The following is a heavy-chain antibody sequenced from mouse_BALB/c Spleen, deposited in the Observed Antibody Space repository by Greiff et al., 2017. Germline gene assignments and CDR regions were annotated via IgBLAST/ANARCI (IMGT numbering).Heavy chain of an antibody. J-gene: IGHJ1*01. Sequence: EVQLQESGPGLVKPSQSLSLTCTVTGYSITSDYAWNWIRQFPGNKLEWMGYISYSGSTSYNPSLKSRISITRDTSKNQFFLQLNSVTTEDTATYYCARNNAYDWYFDVWGAGTTVTVSS. CDR3: ARNNAYDWYFDV. CDR1: GYSITSDYA. V-gene: IGHV3-2*02. D-gene: IGHD1-1*01. CDR2: ISYSGST.